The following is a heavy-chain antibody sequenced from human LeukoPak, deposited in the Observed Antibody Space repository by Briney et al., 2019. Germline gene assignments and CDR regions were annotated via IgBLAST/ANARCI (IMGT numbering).Heavy chain of an antibody. D-gene: IGHD6-19*01. CDR3: ARDGVNSDWPPHY. CDR1: GGSISGYY. CDR2: IYTSGST. Sequence: SETLSLTCTVSGGSISGYYWSWIRQPAGKALEWIGRIYTSGSTNYNPSLKSRVTMSVDTSKNQFSLKLSSVTAADTAVHYCARDGVNSDWPPHYWGQGTLVTVSS. J-gene: IGHJ4*02. V-gene: IGHV4-4*07.